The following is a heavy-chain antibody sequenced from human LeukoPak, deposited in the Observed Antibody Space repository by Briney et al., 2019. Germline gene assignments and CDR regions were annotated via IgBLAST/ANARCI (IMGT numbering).Heavy chain of an antibody. D-gene: IGHD2-2*01. V-gene: IGHV3-21*05. Sequence: GGSLRLSCGASGFXFSSYSINWVRQAPGKGLEWVSYISSSSSYTNYADSVKGRFTISRDNAKNSLYLQMNSLRAEDTAVYYCAREAYCSSTSCPPDDNWFDPWGQGTLVTVSS. CDR2: ISSSSSYT. CDR1: GFXFSSYS. J-gene: IGHJ5*02. CDR3: AREAYCSSTSCPPDDNWFDP.